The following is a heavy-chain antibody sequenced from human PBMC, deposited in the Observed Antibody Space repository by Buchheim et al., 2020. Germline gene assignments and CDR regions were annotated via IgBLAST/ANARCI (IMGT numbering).Heavy chain of an antibody. CDR2: IYYSGST. CDR1: GYSISSSNW. D-gene: IGHD6-13*01. V-gene: IGHV4-28*07. CDR3: ARRKGGAAAGILGWYFDL. J-gene: IGHJ2*01. Sequence: QVQLQESGPGLVKPSDTLSLTCAVSGYSISSSNWWGWIRQPPGKGLEWIGYIYYSGSTYYNPSLKSRVTMSVDTSKHQLSLKLSSVTAVDTDVYYGARRKGGAAAGILGWYFDLWGRGTL.